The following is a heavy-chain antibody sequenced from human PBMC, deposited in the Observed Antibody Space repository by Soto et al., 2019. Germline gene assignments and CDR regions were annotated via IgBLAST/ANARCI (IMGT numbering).Heavy chain of an antibody. CDR2: ISADGRTT. V-gene: IGHV3-74*01. CDR1: GFTLSGYC. J-gene: IGHJ4*02. CDR3: PRVIYGSAGLFDD. D-gene: IGHD1-26*01. Sequence: XGSLRLSCVASGFTLSGYCMHWVRQVPGKGLVWVSRISADGRTTDYADSVRGRFTISRDNAKNTLYLQMDSLRAEDTAIYYCPRVIYGSAGLFDDWGQGNLVTVSS.